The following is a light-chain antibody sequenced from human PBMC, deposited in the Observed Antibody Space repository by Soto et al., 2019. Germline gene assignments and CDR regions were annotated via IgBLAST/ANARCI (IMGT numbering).Light chain of an antibody. V-gene: IGKV2D-29*01. J-gene: IGKJ5*01. CDR2: EVS. CDR3: MQSVYLPIT. Sequence: VVTQNKQSLYVTPGQPASISCKSTQSLLLGDGKTYLYWYLQKSGQPPQLLIYEVSNRFSGVPDRFSGSGSGTDFTLKISRLEAEDVGVYYCMQSVYLPITSGQGTRLAI. CDR1: QSLLLGDGKTY.